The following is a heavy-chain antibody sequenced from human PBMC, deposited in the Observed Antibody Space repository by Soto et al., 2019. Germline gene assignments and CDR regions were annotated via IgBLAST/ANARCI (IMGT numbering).Heavy chain of an antibody. J-gene: IGHJ5*02. CDR2: IYYSGSI. V-gene: IGHV4-39*01. CDR1: CCSNSSSSYY. CDR3: ARLLGEQQLAHRFDP. Sequence: ETLSLTCTVSCCSNSSSSYYWGWIRPPPGKGLEWIGSIYYSGSIYYNPSLKSRVTISVDTSKNQFSLKLSSVTAAETVVYYCARLLGEQQLAHRFDPWGQGTLVTVSS. D-gene: IGHD6-13*01.